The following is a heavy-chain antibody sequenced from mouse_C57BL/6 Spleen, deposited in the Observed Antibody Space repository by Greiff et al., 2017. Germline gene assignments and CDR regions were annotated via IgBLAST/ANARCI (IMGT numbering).Heavy chain of an antibody. CDR3: ASSYGSSYWYFDV. D-gene: IGHD1-1*01. J-gene: IGHJ1*03. CDR2: INPSSGYT. Sequence: QVQLQQSGAELAKPGASVKLSCKASGYTFTSYWMHWVKQRPGQGLEWIGYINPSSGYTKYNQKFKDKATLTADKSSSTAYMQLSSLTYEDSAVYYCASSYGSSYWYFDVWGTGTTVTVSS. CDR1: GYTFTSYW. V-gene: IGHV1-7*01.